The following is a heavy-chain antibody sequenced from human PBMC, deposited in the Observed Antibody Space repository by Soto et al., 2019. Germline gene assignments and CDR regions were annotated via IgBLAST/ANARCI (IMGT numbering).Heavy chain of an antibody. CDR3: STPYLLYAFDI. V-gene: IGHV3-23*01. Sequence: EVHLLESGGNLVQPGGSLRLSCAASGFTFSSYAMSWVRQAPGKGLEWVSAISGSGSSTFYADSVKGRFTISRDNSKNPVYLQMNSLRAEDTAVYYCSTPYLLYAFDIWGQGTMVTVSS. CDR2: ISGSGSST. CDR1: GFTFSSYA. D-gene: IGHD2-15*01. J-gene: IGHJ3*02.